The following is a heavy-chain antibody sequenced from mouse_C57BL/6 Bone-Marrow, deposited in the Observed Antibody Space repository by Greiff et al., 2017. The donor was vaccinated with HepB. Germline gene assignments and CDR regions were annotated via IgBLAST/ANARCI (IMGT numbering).Heavy chain of an antibody. CDR1: GFTFTDYY. Sequence: DVMLVESGGGLVQPGGSLSLSCAASGFTFTDYYMSWVRQPPGKALEWLGFIRNKANGYTTEYSASVKGRFTISRDNSQSILYLQMNALRAEDSATYYCARSSTVVASFDYWGQGTTLTVSS. D-gene: IGHD1-1*01. CDR2: IRNKANGYTT. V-gene: IGHV7-3*01. J-gene: IGHJ2*01. CDR3: ARSSTVVASFDY.